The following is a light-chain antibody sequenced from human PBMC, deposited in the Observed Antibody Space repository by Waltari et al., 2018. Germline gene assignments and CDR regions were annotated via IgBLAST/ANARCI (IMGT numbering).Light chain of an antibody. CDR3: QKYVSLPAT. Sequence: EIVLTQSPGTLSLSPGERATLSCRASQNVGKSLAWDQQKPGQAPRLLIYDASSRATGIPDRFSGSGFGTDFSLTISRLEPEDFAVYYCQKYVSLPATFGQGTKVEIK. CDR2: DAS. V-gene: IGKV3-20*01. J-gene: IGKJ1*01. CDR1: QNVGKS.